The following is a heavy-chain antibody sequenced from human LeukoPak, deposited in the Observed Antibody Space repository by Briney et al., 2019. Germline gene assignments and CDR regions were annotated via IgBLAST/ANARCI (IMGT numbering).Heavy chain of an antibody. CDR1: GYTFTGYY. V-gene: IGHV1-2*02. CDR2: INSNTGGT. CDR3: VRADPVDY. Sequence: ASVKVSCKASGYTFTGYYMHWVRQAPGQGLEWMGWINSNTGGTRFAQKFQDRVTMTRDTSISTVYMELSSLRFDDTGVYYCVRADPVDYWGQGTHITVSS. J-gene: IGHJ4*02.